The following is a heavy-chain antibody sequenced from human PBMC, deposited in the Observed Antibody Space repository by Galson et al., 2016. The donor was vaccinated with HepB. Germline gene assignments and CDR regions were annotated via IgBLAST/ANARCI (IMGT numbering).Heavy chain of an antibody. CDR2: ISYDGMNK. CDR3: ARDRGTSGWYIDY. V-gene: IGHV3-30*04. J-gene: IGHJ4*02. D-gene: IGHD6-19*01. CDR1: GFTFSSYA. Sequence: SLRLSCAASGFTFSSYAIHWVRQAPGKGLEWVAVISYDGMNKYYADSVKGRFTISRDNSKNTVYLQMNSLRTEDTAVYYCARDRGTSGWYIDYWGQGTLVTVSS.